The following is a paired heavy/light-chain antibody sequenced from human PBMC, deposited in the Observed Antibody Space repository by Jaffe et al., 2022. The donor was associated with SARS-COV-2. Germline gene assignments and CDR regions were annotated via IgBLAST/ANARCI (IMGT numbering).Light chain of an antibody. Sequence: DIVLTQSPDSLAVSLGERATINCKSSQSILYSSDNKNYKNYLGWYQQKPGQPPKLLIYWASTRESGVPDRFSGSGSGTDFTLTISSLQAEDVAVYYCQQYYTAWTFGQGTRVEI. CDR1: QSILYSSDNKNYKNY. CDR2: WAS. J-gene: IGKJ1*01. CDR3: QQYYTAWT. V-gene: IGKV4-1*01.
Heavy chain of an antibody. Sequence: EVQLVASGGGLVQPGGSLRLSCTASGFIFSNYWMTWVRQAPGKGLEWVANINQDGSEKYYVDSMRGRFTISRDNAKNSLFLQMNSLRAEDTAVYYCARDFFWGQGTLVTVSS. CDR1: GFIFSNYW. CDR3: ARDFF. V-gene: IGHV3-7*03. J-gene: IGHJ4*02. CDR2: INQDGSEK.